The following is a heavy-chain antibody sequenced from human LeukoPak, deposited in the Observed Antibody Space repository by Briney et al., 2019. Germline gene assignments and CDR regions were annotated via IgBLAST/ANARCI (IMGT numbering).Heavy chain of an antibody. V-gene: IGHV3-21*04. CDR1: GFTFSSYS. CDR3: AKDSKIVGATFRSYHYMDV. CDR2: ISSSSSYI. Sequence: GGSLRLSCAASGFTFSSYSMNWVRQAPGKGLEWVSSISSSSSYIYYADSVKGRFTISRDNAKNSLYLQMNSLRAEDTAVYYCAKDSKIVGATFRSYHYMDVWGKGTAVTVSS. J-gene: IGHJ6*03. D-gene: IGHD1-26*01.